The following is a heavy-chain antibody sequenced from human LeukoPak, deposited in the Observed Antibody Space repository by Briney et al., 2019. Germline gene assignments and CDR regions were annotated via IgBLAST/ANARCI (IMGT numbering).Heavy chain of an antibody. Sequence: GGSLRLSCAASGFTFSSYAMSWVRQAPGKGLEWVSGISGSGDNTYYADSVKGRFTISRDNSKNTLYVQVNSLGTEDTAAYYCGKGSYYDSSGSFYFDYWGQGTLVTVSS. D-gene: IGHD3-22*01. V-gene: IGHV3-23*01. CDR3: GKGSYYDSSGSFYFDY. J-gene: IGHJ4*02. CDR2: ISGSGDNT. CDR1: GFTFSSYA.